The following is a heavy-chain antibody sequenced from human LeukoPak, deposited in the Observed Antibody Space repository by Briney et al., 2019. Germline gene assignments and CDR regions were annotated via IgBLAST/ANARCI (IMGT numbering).Heavy chain of an antibody. Sequence: PGGSLRLSCAASGFTFSSYSMNWVRQAPGKGLEWVSYISSSSSTIYYPDSVKGRFTISKDNAKHSLYLQMNSLRAEDTAVYYCARGSSMTMVRGVRLAYWGQGTLVTVSS. CDR1: GFTFSSYS. CDR3: ARGSSMTMVRGVRLAY. J-gene: IGHJ4*02. D-gene: IGHD3-10*01. V-gene: IGHV3-48*04. CDR2: ISSSSSTI.